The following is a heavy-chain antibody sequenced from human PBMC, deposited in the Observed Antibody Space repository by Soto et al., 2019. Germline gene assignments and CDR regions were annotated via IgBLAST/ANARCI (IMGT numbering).Heavy chain of an antibody. CDR1: SYSISGGVY. CDR2: IYHSGGA. D-gene: IGHD3-3*01. J-gene: IGHJ5*02. V-gene: IGHV4-38-2*01. CDR3: ARVAIFEYWFDP. Sequence: PSETLSFTCAVSSYSISGGVYWGWIQRPPGKGLEWLGNIYHSGGAHYNPSLKSRVTMSVETSKNNFCLRLTSVTAADTAVYYCARVAIFEYWFDPWGRGILVT.